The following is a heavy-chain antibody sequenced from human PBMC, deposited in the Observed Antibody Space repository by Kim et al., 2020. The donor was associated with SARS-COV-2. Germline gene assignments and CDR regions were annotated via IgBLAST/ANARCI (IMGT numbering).Heavy chain of an antibody. V-gene: IGHV3-33*01. Sequence: GGSLRLSCAASGFTFSSYGMHWVRQAPGKGLEWVAVIWYDGSNKYYADSVKGRFTISRDNSKNTLYLQMNSLRAEDTAVYYCARGSSSVLVSKLDVWGQGTTVTVSS. J-gene: IGHJ6*02. CDR3: ARGSSSVLVSKLDV. CDR2: IWYDGSNK. D-gene: IGHD6-6*01. CDR1: GFTFSSYG.